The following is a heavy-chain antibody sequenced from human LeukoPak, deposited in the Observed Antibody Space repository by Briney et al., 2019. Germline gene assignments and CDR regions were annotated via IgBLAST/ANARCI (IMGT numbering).Heavy chain of an antibody. CDR1: GFTFSSYA. V-gene: IGHV3-23*01. D-gene: IGHD3-22*01. CDR3: AKWRSGYPNYYFDY. CDR2: LSYSGGST. Sequence: GRSLRLSCAASGFTFSSYAMSWVCQAPGKGMEWDSGLSYSGGSTYYADSVKSRFTISRDNSKNTLYLQMNSLRAEDTAVYYCAKWRSGYPNYYFDYWGQGTLVTVSS. J-gene: IGHJ4*02.